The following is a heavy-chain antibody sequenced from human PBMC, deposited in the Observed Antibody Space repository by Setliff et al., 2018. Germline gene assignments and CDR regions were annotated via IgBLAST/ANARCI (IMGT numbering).Heavy chain of an antibody. D-gene: IGHD3-16*01. CDR2: FIPILGAT. Sequence: GASVKVSCKASGDTFSTYSLSWVRQAPGQGLEWLGRFIPILGATNYAQNFQGRVTITADESTSTGYMELRSLRSDDTAVYYCARELRSPYWHLDSWGQGTQVTVS. J-gene: IGHJ5*01. CDR1: GDTFSTYS. V-gene: IGHV1-69*13. CDR3: ARELRSPYWHLDS.